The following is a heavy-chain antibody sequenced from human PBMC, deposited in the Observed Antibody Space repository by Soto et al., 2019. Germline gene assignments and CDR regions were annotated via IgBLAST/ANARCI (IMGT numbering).Heavy chain of an antibody. Sequence: GWSLRLSCAVSGLTFSEAGMHWVRQAPGKGLEWVAVISDDGSKEYYADSGKGRFTISRDNSKNTLSLQMNSLRLEDTAVYYCAKDKGKKYFDFWGQGTLVTVS. CDR1: GLTFSEAG. CDR3: AKDKGKKYFDF. CDR2: ISDDGSKE. V-gene: IGHV3-30*18. J-gene: IGHJ4*02.